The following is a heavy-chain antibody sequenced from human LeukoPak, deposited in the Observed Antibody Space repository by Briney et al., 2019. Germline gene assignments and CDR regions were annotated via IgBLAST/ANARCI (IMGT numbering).Heavy chain of an antibody. J-gene: IGHJ4*02. Sequence: GGSLRLSCTASGFTFGDYSMNWVRQAPGKGLEWGGFIRSKTYGVTTEYAASVKGRFTISRDDSKSIAYLPMNSLKTEDTAVYYCTRGRRATHDYWGQGTLVTVSS. CDR2: IRSKTYGVTT. CDR3: TRGRRATHDY. D-gene: IGHD1-26*01. V-gene: IGHV3-49*04. CDR1: GFTFGDYS.